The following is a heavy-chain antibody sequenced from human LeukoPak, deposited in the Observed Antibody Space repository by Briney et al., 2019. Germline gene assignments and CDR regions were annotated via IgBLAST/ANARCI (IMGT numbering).Heavy chain of an antibody. V-gene: IGHV1-2*02. CDR3: ARAIVGATRATYFDY. D-gene: IGHD1-26*01. J-gene: IGHJ4*02. CDR1: GYIFTGYY. CDR2: INPNSGGT. Sequence: ASVKVSCKASGYIFTGYYMHWVRQAPGQGLEWMGWINPNSGGTNYAQKFQGRVTMTRDTSISTAYMELSRLRSDDTAVYYCARAIVGATRATYFDYWGQGTLVTVSS.